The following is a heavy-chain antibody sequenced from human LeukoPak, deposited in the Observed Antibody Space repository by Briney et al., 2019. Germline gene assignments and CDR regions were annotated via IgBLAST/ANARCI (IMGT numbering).Heavy chain of an antibody. V-gene: IGHV3-21*01. D-gene: IGHD3-22*01. CDR1: GFTFSSYS. Sequence: GGSLRPSCAASGFTFSSYSMNWVRQAPGKGLEWVSSISSSSSYIYYADSVKGRFTISRDNAKNSLYLQMNSLRAEDTAVYYCARALGYYDSSGHPATFDYWGQGTLVTVSS. J-gene: IGHJ4*02. CDR2: ISSSSSYI. CDR3: ARALGYYDSSGHPATFDY.